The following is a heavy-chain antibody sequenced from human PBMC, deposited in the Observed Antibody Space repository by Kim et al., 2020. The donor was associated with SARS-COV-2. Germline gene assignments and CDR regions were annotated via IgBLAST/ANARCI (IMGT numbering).Heavy chain of an antibody. CDR3: ARDLFKFSYGWGGAFDI. J-gene: IGHJ3*02. CDR2: IKQDGSEK. Sequence: GGSLRLSCAASGFTFSSYWMSWVRQAPGKGLEWVANIKQDGSEKYYVDSVKGRFTISRDNAKNSLYLQMNSLRAEDTAVYYCARDLFKFSYGWGGAFDIWGQGTMVTVSS. V-gene: IGHV3-7*01. CDR1: GFTFSSYW. D-gene: IGHD1-26*01.